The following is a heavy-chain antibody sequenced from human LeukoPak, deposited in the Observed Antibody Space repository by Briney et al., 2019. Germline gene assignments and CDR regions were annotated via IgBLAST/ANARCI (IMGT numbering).Heavy chain of an antibody. J-gene: IGHJ4*02. D-gene: IGHD6-19*01. V-gene: IGHV1-2*06. CDR1: GYTFTGYY. Sequence: ASVKVSCKASGYTFTGYYMHWVRQAPGQGLEWMGRINPNSGGTNYAQKFQGRVTMTRDMSISTAYMELSRLRSDDTAVYYCARVRGGIAVAGKYYYFDYWGQGTLVTVSS. CDR3: ARVRGGIAVAGKYYYFDY. CDR2: INPNSGGT.